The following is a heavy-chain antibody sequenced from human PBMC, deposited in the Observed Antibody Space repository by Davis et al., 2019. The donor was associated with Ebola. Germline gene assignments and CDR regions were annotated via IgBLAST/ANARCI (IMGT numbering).Heavy chain of an antibody. Sequence: AASVKVSCKAVGDTLTSYAMTWVLQAPGQGLEWMGGIIPVFRTPNYAQKFQGRLTITADESTRTAYMELNGLRSEDTAVYYCAHLGPQRYCSGGGCHGYLDYWGQGTLVTVSS. CDR2: IIPVFRTP. D-gene: IGHD2-15*01. V-gene: IGHV1-69*13. CDR3: AHLGPQRYCSGGGCHGYLDY. J-gene: IGHJ4*02. CDR1: GDTLTSYA.